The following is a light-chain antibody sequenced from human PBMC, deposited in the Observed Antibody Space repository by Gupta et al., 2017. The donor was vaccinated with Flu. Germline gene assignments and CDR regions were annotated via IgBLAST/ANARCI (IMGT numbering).Light chain of an antibody. J-gene: IGKJ4*01. CDR3: QRQDDLPIT. Sequence: DIQMTQSPSSLSASVGDRVTITCQASHEIRRFLNWYQQKPGKAPKLLIFDAPKVDKGVPSRFSGSGFGTNFTFTISILHPEDFATYYCQRQDDLPITFGRGTKVEIK. CDR1: HEIRRF. CDR2: DAP. V-gene: IGKV1-33*01.